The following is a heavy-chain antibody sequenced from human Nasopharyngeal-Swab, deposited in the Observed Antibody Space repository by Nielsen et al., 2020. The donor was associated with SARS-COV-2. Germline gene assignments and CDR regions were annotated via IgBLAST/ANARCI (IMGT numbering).Heavy chain of an antibody. CDR1: GFTFSDSA. J-gene: IGHJ4*02. CDR3: TRCGGGCYSGRDY. CDR2: IRSKGNNYAT. D-gene: IGHD2-21*02. V-gene: IGHV3-73*01. Sequence: GESLKISCAASGFTFSDSAIHWVRQASGKGLEWVGRIRSKGNNYATAYAASVKDRFIIFRDDPTNTAYLQMNSLKTEDTAVYYCTRCGGGCYSGRDYWGQGTLVTVSS.